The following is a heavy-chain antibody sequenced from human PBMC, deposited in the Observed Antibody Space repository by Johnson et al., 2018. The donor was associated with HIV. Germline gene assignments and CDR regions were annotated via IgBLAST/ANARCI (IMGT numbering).Heavy chain of an antibody. D-gene: IGHD3-22*01. J-gene: IGHJ3*02. CDR3: TRGLVDYYDSSGYLDAFDI. CDR1: GFTFSNAW. V-gene: IGHV3-15*01. Sequence: VQLVESGGGLVKPGGSLRLSCAASGFTFSNAWMSWVRQAPGKGLGWVGRIKSKANGGTTEDAASVKGRFTIQRDDTKSIAYLQMNSLKTEDTAVYYCTRGLVDYYDSSGYLDAFDIWGQGTMVTFSS. CDR2: IKSKANGGTT.